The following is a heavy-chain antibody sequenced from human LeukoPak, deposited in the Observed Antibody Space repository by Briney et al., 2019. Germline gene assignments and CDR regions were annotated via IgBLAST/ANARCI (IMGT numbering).Heavy chain of an antibody. CDR1: GFSFTNYA. CDR2: ISYDGSNK. V-gene: IGHV3-30*18. Sequence: GGSLRLSCAASGFSFTNYAMSWVRQAPGKGLEWVAVISYDGSNKYYADSVKGRFTISRDNSKNTLYLQMNSLRAEDTAVYYCAKDLGVVGSGSPPHWFDPWGQGTLVTVSS. D-gene: IGHD3-10*01. J-gene: IGHJ5*02. CDR3: AKDLGVVGSGSPPHWFDP.